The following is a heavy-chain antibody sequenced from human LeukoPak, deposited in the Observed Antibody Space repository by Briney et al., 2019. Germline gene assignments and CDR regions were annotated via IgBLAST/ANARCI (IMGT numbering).Heavy chain of an antibody. Sequence: GGSLRLSCAASGFTFSSYAMSWVRQAPGKGLEWVSAISGSGGSTYYADSVKGRFTIPRDNSKNTLYLQMNSLRAEDTAVYYCAKGIAVATLNGAFDIWGQGTTVTVSS. CDR2: ISGSGGST. J-gene: IGHJ3*02. D-gene: IGHD6-19*01. CDR3: AKGIAVATLNGAFDI. V-gene: IGHV3-23*01. CDR1: GFTFSSYA.